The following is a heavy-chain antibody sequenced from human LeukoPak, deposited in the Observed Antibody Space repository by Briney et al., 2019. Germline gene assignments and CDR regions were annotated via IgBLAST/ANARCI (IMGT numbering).Heavy chain of an antibody. CDR1: GFTFSSYA. Sequence: GGSLRLSCAASGFTFSSYAMSWVRQAPGKGLEWVSAISGSGGSTYYADSVKGRFTISRDNSKNTLYLQMNSLRAEDTAVYYCAKDQLTTVTYYYYYGMDVWGQGTTVTVSS. D-gene: IGHD4-17*01. CDR2: ISGSGGST. CDR3: AKDQLTTVTYYYYYGMDV. J-gene: IGHJ6*02. V-gene: IGHV3-23*01.